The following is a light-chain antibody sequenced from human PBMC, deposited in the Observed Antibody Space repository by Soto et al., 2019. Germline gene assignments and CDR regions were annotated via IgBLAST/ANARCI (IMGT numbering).Light chain of an antibody. V-gene: IGKV3-11*02. CDR1: QSVNTY. J-gene: IGKJ4*01. CDR3: QQRSSWPLT. CDR2: DTA. Sequence: EIVLTQSPVTLSLSPGERVTLSCRASQSVNTYLTWHQQKPGQVPRLPIYDTANRATGIPPRFNGSGSERDFTLTIRSLEPEDSAVYYCQQRSSWPLTFGGGTKV.